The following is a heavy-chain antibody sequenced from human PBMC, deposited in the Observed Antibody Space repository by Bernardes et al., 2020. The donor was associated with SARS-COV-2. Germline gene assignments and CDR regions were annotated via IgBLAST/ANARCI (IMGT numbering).Heavy chain of an antibody. CDR2: ISSSSSTI. V-gene: IGHV3-48*01. J-gene: IGHJ6*02. CDR3: ARDIREGQQLVYGMDV. Sequence: GRSLRLSCAASGFTFSSYSMNWVRQAPGKGLEWVSYISSSSSTIYYADSVKGRFTISRDNAKNSLYLQMNSLRAEDTAVYYCARDIREGQQLVYGMDVWGQGTTVTVSS. D-gene: IGHD6-13*01. CDR1: GFTFSSYS.